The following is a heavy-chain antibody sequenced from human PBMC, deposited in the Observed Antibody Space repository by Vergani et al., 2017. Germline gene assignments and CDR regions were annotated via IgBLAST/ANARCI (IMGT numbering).Heavy chain of an antibody. J-gene: IGHJ3*02. CDR1: GFTFSSYG. D-gene: IGHD1-26*01. CDR3: AKLPLIVGAYDAFDI. Sequence: QVQLVESGGGVVQPGRSLRLSCAASGFTFSSYGMHWVRQAPGKGLEWVAVISYDGSNKYYADSVKGRFTISRDNSKNTLYLKMNSLRAEDTAVYYCAKLPLIVGAYDAFDIWGQGTMVTVSS. CDR2: ISYDGSNK. V-gene: IGHV3-30*18.